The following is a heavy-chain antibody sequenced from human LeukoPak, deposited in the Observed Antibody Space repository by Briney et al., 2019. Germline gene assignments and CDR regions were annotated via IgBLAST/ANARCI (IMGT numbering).Heavy chain of an antibody. V-gene: IGHV4-34*01. Sequence: SETLSLTCAVYGGSFSGYYWSWIRQHPGKGLEWLGEINHSGSTNYNPSLKSRVTISVDTSKNQFSLKLSSVTAADTAVYYCARGYTIFGVVIRYYYYMDVWGKGTTVTVSS. CDR1: GGSFSGYY. D-gene: IGHD3-3*01. CDR3: ARGYTIFGVVIRYYYYMDV. J-gene: IGHJ6*03. CDR2: INHSGST.